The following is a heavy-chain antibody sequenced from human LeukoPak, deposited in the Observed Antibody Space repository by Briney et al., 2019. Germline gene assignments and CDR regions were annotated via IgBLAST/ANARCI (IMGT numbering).Heavy chain of an antibody. D-gene: IGHD1-26*01. CDR1: GYTLTELS. CDR3: ATRDLYARELPSYYFDY. CDR2: FDPEDGET. J-gene: IGHJ4*02. Sequence: ASVKVSCKVSGYTLTELSMHWVRQAPGKGLEWMGGFDPEDGETIYAQKFQGRVTMTEDTSTDTAYMELGSLRSEDTAVYYCATRDLYARELPSYYFDYWGQGTLVTVSS. V-gene: IGHV1-24*01.